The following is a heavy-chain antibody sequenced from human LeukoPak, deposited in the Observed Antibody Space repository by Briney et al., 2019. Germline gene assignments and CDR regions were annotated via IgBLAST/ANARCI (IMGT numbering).Heavy chain of an antibody. D-gene: IGHD6-19*01. V-gene: IGHV3-30*18. Sequence: GGSLRLSCAASGFTFSSYGMHWVRQAPGKGLEWVAVISYDGSNKYYADSVKGRFTISRDNSKNTLYLQMNSLRPEDTAVYYCAKDLVGVAGKIWGQGTLVTVSS. CDR2: ISYDGSNK. CDR1: GFTFSSYG. CDR3: AKDLVGVAGKI. J-gene: IGHJ4*02.